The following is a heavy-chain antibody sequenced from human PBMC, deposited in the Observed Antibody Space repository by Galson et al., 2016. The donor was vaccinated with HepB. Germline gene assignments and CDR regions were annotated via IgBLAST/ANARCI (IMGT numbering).Heavy chain of an antibody. J-gene: IGHJ4*02. Sequence: LRLSCAASGFTVSSNYMNWVRQAPGKGLEWVSIIHSGGTTDYADSVRGRFTISRDNSKNTLYLQMNSLRAEDTAVYYCARRSRGTDWGQGTLVTVSS. D-gene: IGHD3-16*01. CDR3: ARRSRGTD. CDR2: IHSGGTT. V-gene: IGHV3-53*01. CDR1: GFTVSSNY.